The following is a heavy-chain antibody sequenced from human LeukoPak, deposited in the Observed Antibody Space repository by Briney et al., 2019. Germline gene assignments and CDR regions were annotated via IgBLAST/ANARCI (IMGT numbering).Heavy chain of an antibody. D-gene: IGHD3-10*01. J-gene: IGHJ4*02. Sequence: GRSLRLSCAASGFTFSSYAMHWVRQAPGKGLEWVAVISYDGSNKHYADSVKGRFTISRDNSKNTLYLQMNSLRAEDTAVYYCARVHMVRGVIISTALDYWGQGTLVTVSS. V-gene: IGHV3-30-3*01. CDR2: ISYDGSNK. CDR1: GFTFSSYA. CDR3: ARVHMVRGVIISTALDY.